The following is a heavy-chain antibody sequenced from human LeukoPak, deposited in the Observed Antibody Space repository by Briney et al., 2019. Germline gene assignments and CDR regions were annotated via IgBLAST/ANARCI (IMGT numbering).Heavy chain of an antibody. CDR1: GFTFSSYG. V-gene: IGHV3-33*06. J-gene: IGHJ5*02. CDR2: IWYDGSNK. Sequence: GGSLRLSCAASGFTFSSYGMHWVRQAPGKGLGWVAVIWYDGSNKYYADSVKGRFTISRDNSKNTLYLQMNSLRAEDTAVYYCAKDGLTDSSSSNWFDPWGQGTLVTVSS. CDR3: AKDGLTDSSSSNWFDP. D-gene: IGHD6-13*01.